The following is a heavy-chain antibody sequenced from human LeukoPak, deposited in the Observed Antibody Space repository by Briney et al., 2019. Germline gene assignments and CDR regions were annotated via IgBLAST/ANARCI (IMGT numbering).Heavy chain of an antibody. CDR3: ARDSMTALAFDI. CDR1: GGSISSSSYY. V-gene: IGHV4-39*07. Sequence: SETLSLTCTVSGGSISSSSYYWGWIRQPPGKGLEWIGSIYYSGSTYYNPSLKSRVTISVDTSKNQFSLKLSSVTAADTAVYYCARDSMTALAFDIWGQGTMVTVSS. CDR2: IYYSGST. J-gene: IGHJ3*02. D-gene: IGHD2-21*02.